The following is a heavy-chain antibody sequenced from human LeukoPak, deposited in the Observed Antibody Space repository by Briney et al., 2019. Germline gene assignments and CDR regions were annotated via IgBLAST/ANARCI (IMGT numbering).Heavy chain of an antibody. CDR2: ISSSGSTI. Sequence: GGSLRLSCAASGFTFSSYEMNWVRQAPGKGLEWVSYISSSGSTIYYADSVKGRFTISRDNAKNSLYLQMNSLRAEDTAVYYCASHIHRERYFQHWGQGTLVTVSS. CDR1: GFTFSSYE. J-gene: IGHJ1*01. V-gene: IGHV3-48*03. D-gene: IGHD1-1*01. CDR3: ASHIHRERYFQH.